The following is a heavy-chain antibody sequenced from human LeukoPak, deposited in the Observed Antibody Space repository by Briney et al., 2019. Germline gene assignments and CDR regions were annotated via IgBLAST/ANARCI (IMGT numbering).Heavy chain of an antibody. D-gene: IGHD5-12*01. Sequence: GGSLRLSCAASGFSVGNVWMSWVRQAPGKGLEWVANINQGGSVKYYVDSVKGRFTTSRDDAKNSLYVQMNSLRDEDTAVYYCARVGYSGWNLEYWGQGTLVTVSS. CDR1: GFSVGNVW. V-gene: IGHV3-7*01. CDR3: ARVGYSGWNLEY. J-gene: IGHJ4*02. CDR2: INQGGSVK.